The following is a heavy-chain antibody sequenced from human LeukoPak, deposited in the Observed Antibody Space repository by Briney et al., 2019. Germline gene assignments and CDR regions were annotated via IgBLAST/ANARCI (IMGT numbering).Heavy chain of an antibody. J-gene: IGHJ4*02. V-gene: IGHV3-33*01. CDR1: GFIFSNDA. D-gene: IGHD1-1*01. CDR3: VRDPSGSGFAFDS. CDR2: IWFDGSNK. Sequence: GGSLRLSCAASGFIFSNDAMHWVRQAPGKGLEWVAFIWFDGSNKHYTDSVKGRFTISRDNSEDTLYLQMNSLRAEDTAVYYCVRDPSGSGFAFDSWGQGALVTVSS.